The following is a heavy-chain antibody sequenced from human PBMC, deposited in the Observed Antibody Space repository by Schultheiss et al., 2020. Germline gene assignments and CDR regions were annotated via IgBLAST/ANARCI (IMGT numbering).Heavy chain of an antibody. V-gene: IGHV4-59*02. CDR3: ARTKPDYGDVYYYGMDV. CDR2: SAHSGST. Sequence: SQTLSLTCTVSGGSVSLYYWTWIRQPAGKGLEWIGISAHSGSTNYNPSLKSRVTISVDKSKNQFSLKLSSVTAADTAVYYCARTKPDYGDVYYYGMDVWGQGTTVTVSS. D-gene: IGHD4-17*01. CDR1: GGSVSLYY. J-gene: IGHJ6*02.